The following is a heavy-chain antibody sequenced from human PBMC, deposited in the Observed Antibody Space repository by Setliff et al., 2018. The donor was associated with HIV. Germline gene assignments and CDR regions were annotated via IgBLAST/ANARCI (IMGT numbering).Heavy chain of an antibody. D-gene: IGHD3-22*01. Sequence: SVKVSCKASGGTFSSYAISWVRQAPGQGLEWMGGIIPILGIANYAQKFQGRVTITADKSTSTAYMELSSLRSEDTAVYYCARGRGYYYDSSGYYYLNYWGQGTLVTVSS. CDR1: GGTFSSYA. CDR3: ARGRGYYYDSSGYYYLNY. V-gene: IGHV1-69*10. CDR2: IIPILGIA. J-gene: IGHJ4*02.